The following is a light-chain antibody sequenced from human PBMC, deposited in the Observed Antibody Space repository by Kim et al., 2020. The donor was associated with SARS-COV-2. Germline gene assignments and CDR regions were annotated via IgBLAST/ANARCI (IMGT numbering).Light chain of an antibody. J-gene: IGKJ4*01. CDR2: GAS. V-gene: IGKV3-15*01. Sequence: EIVMTQSPATLSVSPGERATLSCRASQSVSSNLAWYQQKPGQAPRLLIYGASTRATGIPARFSGSGSGTEFTLTISSLQSEDFAVYYCQQYNFFGGGTKVDIK. CDR1: QSVSSN. CDR3: QQYNF.